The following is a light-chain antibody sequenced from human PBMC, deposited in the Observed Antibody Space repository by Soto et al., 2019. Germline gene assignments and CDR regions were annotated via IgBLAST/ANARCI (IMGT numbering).Light chain of an antibody. CDR1: QSISIY. V-gene: IGKV1-39*01. CDR3: QQSYSTPIT. Sequence: DIQMTQSPSSLSSSVGDRFTITCRASQSISIYLNWYQQKPGKAPKLLIYAASSLQSGVPSRFSGSGSGTDFTLTISSLQPEDFATYYCQQSYSTPITFGQGTRLEIK. J-gene: IGKJ5*01. CDR2: AAS.